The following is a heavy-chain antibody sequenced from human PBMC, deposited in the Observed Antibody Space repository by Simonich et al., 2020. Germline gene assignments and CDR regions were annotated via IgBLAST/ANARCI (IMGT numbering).Heavy chain of an antibody. CDR3: ARDRGTGVPMDY. Sequence: EVQLVESGGGLVKPGGSLRLSCAASGFTFSSYSMNWVRQAPGKGVERVPASSSRCSYTYHAGSVNGRVTSSRENDKNSLYLKMNSLRAEDTAVYYCARDRGTGVPMDYWGQGTLVTVAS. CDR1: GFTFSSYS. J-gene: IGHJ4*02. D-gene: IGHD7-27*01. V-gene: IGHV3-21*01. CDR2: SSSRCSYT.